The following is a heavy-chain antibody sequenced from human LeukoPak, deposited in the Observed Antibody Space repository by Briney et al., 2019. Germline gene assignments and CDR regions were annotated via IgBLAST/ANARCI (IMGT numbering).Heavy chain of an antibody. CDR2: ISGSGGST. V-gene: IGHV3-23*01. J-gene: IGHJ3*02. CDR1: GFTFSSYT. D-gene: IGHD3-9*01. Sequence: GGSLRLSCAASGFTFSSYTMNWVRQAPGKGLEWVSAISGSGGSTYYADSVKGRFTISRDNSKNTLYLQMNSLRAEDTAVYYCAKDVGDILTGPDAFDIWGQGTMVTVSS. CDR3: AKDVGDILTGPDAFDI.